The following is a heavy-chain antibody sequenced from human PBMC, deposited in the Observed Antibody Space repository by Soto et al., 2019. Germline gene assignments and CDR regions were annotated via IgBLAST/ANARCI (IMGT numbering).Heavy chain of an antibody. J-gene: IGHJ4*02. Sequence: QVQLVESGGGVVQPGRSLRLSCAASGFTFSSYAMHWVRQAPGKGLEWVAVISYDGSNKYYADSVKGRFTISRDNSKNTLYLQMNSLRAEDTAVYYCARDRVTMVRGVIITRKGFEYWGQGTLVNVSS. CDR2: ISYDGSNK. CDR3: ARDRVTMVRGVIITRKGFEY. CDR1: GFTFSSYA. D-gene: IGHD3-10*01. V-gene: IGHV3-30-3*01.